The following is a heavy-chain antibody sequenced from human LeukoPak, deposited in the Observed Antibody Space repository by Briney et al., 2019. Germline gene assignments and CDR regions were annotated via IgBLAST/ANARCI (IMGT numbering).Heavy chain of an antibody. CDR2: ITSNGGST. CDR1: GFTFRNYA. D-gene: IGHD3-3*01. Sequence: GGSLRLSCAASGFTFRNYAMHWVRQAPGKGLEFVSAITSNGGSTYYANSVKGRFTISRDNSKNTLYLQMGSLRAEDTAVCYCARGTIFGVYYMDAWGKGTTVTVSS. J-gene: IGHJ6*03. CDR3: ARGTIFGVYYMDA. V-gene: IGHV3-64*01.